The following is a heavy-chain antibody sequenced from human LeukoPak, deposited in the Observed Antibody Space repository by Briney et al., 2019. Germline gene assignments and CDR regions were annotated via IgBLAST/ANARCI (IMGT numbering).Heavy chain of an antibody. CDR3: ARDRGFSYGIDF. J-gene: IGHJ4*02. V-gene: IGHV3-7*04. Sequence: GGSLRLSCAASGFTFSDYWMSWVRQAPGKGLEWVANIQQDGSEKYYVGSVKGRFTISRDNAKKSLFLQVSSLRGEDTAVYYCARDRGFSYGIDFWGQGTLVTVSS. CDR2: IQQDGSEK. D-gene: IGHD5-18*01. CDR1: GFTFSDYW.